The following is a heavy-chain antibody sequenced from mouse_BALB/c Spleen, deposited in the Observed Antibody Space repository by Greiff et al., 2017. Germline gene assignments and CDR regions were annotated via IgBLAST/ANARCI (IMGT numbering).Heavy chain of an antibody. CDR1: GFNIKDYY. CDR3: NAWEGNYCPFDY. V-gene: IGHV14-4*02. D-gene: IGHD2-1*01. J-gene: IGHJ2*01. CDR2: IDPENGDT. Sequence: EVQLQQSGAELVRSGASVKLSCTASGFNIKDYYMHWVKQRPEQGLEWIGWIDPENGDTEYAPKFQGKATMTADTSSNTAYLQLSSLTSEDTAVYYCNAWEGNYCPFDYWGQGTTLTVSS.